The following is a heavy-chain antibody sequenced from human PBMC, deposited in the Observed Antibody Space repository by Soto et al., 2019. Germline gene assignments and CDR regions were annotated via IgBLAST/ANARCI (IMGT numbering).Heavy chain of an antibody. CDR2: IYYSGST. D-gene: IGHD3-10*01. Sequence: QVQLQESGPGLVKPSETLSLTCTVSGGSVSSGSYYWSWIRQPPGKGLEWIGYIYYSGSTNYNPSLNSRVTISVDTSKNQFSLKLSSVTAADTAVYYCASFMVRGVPKPPTLYYYYGMDVWGQGTTVTVSS. J-gene: IGHJ6*02. CDR1: GGSVSSGSYY. CDR3: ASFMVRGVPKPPTLYYYYGMDV. V-gene: IGHV4-61*01.